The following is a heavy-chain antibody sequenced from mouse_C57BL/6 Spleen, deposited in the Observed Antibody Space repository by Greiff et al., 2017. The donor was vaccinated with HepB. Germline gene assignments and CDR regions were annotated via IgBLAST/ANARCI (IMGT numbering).Heavy chain of an antibody. CDR3: ARDAGLGNYLRPHWYFDV. D-gene: IGHD2-1*01. CDR2: ISDGGSYT. Sequence: EVHLVESGGGLVKPGGSLKLSCAASGFTFSSYAMSWVRQTPEKRLEWVATISDGGSYTYYPDNVKGRFTISRDNAKNNLYLQMSHLKSEDTAMYYCARDAGLGNYLRPHWYFDVWGTGTTVTVSS. CDR1: GFTFSSYA. V-gene: IGHV5-4*01. J-gene: IGHJ1*03.